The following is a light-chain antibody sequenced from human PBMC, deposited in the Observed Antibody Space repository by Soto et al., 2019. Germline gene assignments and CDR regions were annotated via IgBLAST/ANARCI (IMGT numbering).Light chain of an antibody. V-gene: IGKV1-5*01. CDR1: QSISSW. Sequence: DIQMTQSPSTLSASVGDRVTITCRASQSISSWLAWYQQKPGKAPKLLIYDASSLESGVPSRFSGSGSATEFTLTISSLQPDDFATYYCQQYNSYPGTFGQGTRLEIK. J-gene: IGKJ5*01. CDR3: QQYNSYPGT. CDR2: DAS.